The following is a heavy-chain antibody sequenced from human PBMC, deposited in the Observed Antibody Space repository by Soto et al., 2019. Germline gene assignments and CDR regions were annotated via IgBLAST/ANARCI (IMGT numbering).Heavy chain of an antibody. V-gene: IGHV3-21*01. J-gene: IGHJ3*02. CDR3: AREGYSSGYVRGAFDI. D-gene: IGHD6-19*01. CDR1: GFTFSSYS. Sequence: GGSLRLSCAASGFTFSSYSMNWVRQAPGKGLEWVSSISSSSSYIYYADSVKGRFTISRDNAKNSLYLQMNSLRAEDTAVYYCAREGYSSGYVRGAFDIWGQGTMVTVSS. CDR2: ISSSSSYI.